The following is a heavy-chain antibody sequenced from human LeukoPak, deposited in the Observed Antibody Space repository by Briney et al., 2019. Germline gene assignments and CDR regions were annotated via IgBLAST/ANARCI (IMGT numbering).Heavy chain of an antibody. CDR3: ARQSRDGSKTRGYYFDY. Sequence: GESLKISCQVSGYSFINYWIGWVRQMPGKGLESMGITYPADSDTTYSPSFQGQVTISADKSISTVYLRWSSLKASDTAMYYCARQSRDGSKTRGYYFDYWGQGTLVTVSS. J-gene: IGHJ4*02. CDR1: GYSFINYW. V-gene: IGHV5-51*01. D-gene: IGHD3-10*01. CDR2: TYPADSDT.